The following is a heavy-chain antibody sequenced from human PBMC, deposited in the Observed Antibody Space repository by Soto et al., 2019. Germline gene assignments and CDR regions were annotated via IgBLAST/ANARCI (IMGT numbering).Heavy chain of an antibody. CDR3: ARVGRGYSAYVNYYYGMDV. CDR1: GGTFSSYA. V-gene: IGHV1-69*06. D-gene: IGHD5-12*01. Sequence: SVKVSCKASGGTFSSYAISWVRQAPGQGLEWMGGIIPIFGTANYAQKFQGRVTITADKSTSTAYMELSSLRSEDTAVYYCARVGRGYSAYVNYYYGMDVWGQGTTVTVS. CDR2: IIPIFGTA. J-gene: IGHJ6*02.